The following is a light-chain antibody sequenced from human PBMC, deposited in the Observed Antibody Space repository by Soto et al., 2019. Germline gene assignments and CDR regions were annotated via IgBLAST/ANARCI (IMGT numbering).Light chain of an antibody. J-gene: IGKJ2*02. Sequence: DIQMTQSPSTLSASVGDRVTITCRASQSISSWLAWYQQKPGKAPKLLIYKASSLESGVPSRFSGSGSGTEFTLTISSLQPDDFATYYCQQYNSWWTFVQGTKLEIK. CDR1: QSISSW. V-gene: IGKV1-5*03. CDR2: KAS. CDR3: QQYNSWWT.